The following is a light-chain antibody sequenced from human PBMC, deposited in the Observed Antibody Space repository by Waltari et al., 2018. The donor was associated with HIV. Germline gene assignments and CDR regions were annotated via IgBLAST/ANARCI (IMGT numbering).Light chain of an antibody. CDR2: RNN. J-gene: IGLJ1*01. Sequence: QSVLTQPPSASETPGQRVTISCSGRSSNIGRNYVYWYRHLPGTAPKLLIYRNNQRPSGVPDRFSGSKSGTSASLASSGLRSEDEADYYCAAWGDSLTSYVFGTGTKVTVL. CDR3: AAWGDSLTSYV. CDR1: SSNIGRNY. V-gene: IGLV1-47*01.